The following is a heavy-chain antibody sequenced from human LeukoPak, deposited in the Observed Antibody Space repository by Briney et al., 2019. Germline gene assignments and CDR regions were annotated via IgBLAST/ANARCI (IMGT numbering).Heavy chain of an antibody. V-gene: IGHV1-2*02. CDR1: GYIFTAYY. D-gene: IGHD5-24*01. J-gene: IGHJ4*02. CDR3: TRIGDGYPY. CDR2: IKAGSGDT. Sequence: ASVKVSCKASGYIFTAYYLHWVRQAPGQGPEWMGWIKAGSGDTNYARKFQGRVAMTRDTSITTVYMELSNLTSDDTAVYYCTRIGDGYPYWGQGSLVTVSS.